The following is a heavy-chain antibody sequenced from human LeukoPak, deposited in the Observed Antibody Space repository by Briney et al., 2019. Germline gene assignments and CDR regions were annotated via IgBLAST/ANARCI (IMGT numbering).Heavy chain of an antibody. CDR3: ASLIVGDIVVVPGGGPKNWFDP. D-gene: IGHD2-2*01. J-gene: IGHJ5*02. CDR1: GFTFSTYD. CDR2: INPAGDT. Sequence: GESLKISCAASGFTFSTYDMHWVRQATGKGLEWGSGINPAGDTYYPGSVKGRFTISREDAKNSFYLQMNSLRVGDTAVYYCASLIVGDIVVVPGGGPKNWFDPWGQGTLVTVSS. V-gene: IGHV3-13*04.